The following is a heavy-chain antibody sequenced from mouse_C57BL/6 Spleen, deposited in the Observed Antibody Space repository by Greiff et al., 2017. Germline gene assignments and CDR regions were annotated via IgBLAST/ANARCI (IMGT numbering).Heavy chain of an antibody. CDR3: ARKGGGAMDY. Sequence: QVQLQQSGAELVRPGASVKLSCKASGYTFTDYYINWVKQRPGQGLEWIARIYPGSGNTYYNEKFKGKATLTAEKSSSTAYMQLSSLTSEDSAVYFCARKGGGAMDYWGQGTSVTVSS. CDR2: IYPGSGNT. J-gene: IGHJ4*01. CDR1: GYTFTDYY. V-gene: IGHV1-76*01.